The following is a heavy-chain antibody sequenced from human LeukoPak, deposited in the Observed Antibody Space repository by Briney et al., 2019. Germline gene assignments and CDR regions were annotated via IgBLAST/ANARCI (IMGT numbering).Heavy chain of an antibody. J-gene: IGHJ4*02. CDR3: ARGPKTSFDY. CDR1: ALTFSDYS. V-gene: IGHV3-48*01. CDR2: ISSNGSTI. Sequence: GGSLRLSCGASALTFSDYSMNWDRQAPGKGLEWISYISSNGSTIYYAASVKGRFTISRDSAKNSLYLQMNGLRAEDTAIYYCARGPKTSFDYWGQGTLVTVSS.